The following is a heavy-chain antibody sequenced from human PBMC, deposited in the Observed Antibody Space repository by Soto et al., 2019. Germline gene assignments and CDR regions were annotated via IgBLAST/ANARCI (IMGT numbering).Heavy chain of an antibody. Sequence: QVQLVQSGAEVKKPGSSVKVSCKASGGTFSSYAISWVRQAPGQGLEWMGGIIPIFGTANYAQKFQGRVTITADESTSTAYMELSSLRSEDTAVYYCARGGTHSSSWPHYYYYGMDVWGQGTTVTVSS. CDR1: GGTFSSYA. D-gene: IGHD6-13*01. CDR2: IIPIFGTA. CDR3: ARGGTHSSSWPHYYYYGMDV. V-gene: IGHV1-69*01. J-gene: IGHJ6*02.